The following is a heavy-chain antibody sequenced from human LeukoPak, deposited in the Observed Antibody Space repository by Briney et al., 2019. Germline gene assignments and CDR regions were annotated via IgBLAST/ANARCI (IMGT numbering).Heavy chain of an antibody. V-gene: IGHV1-18*01. CDR1: GYTFTNYG. J-gene: IGHJ4*02. D-gene: IGHD6-19*01. Sequence: ASVKVSCKAPGYTFTNYGITWVRQAPGQGLEWMGWISAYNGNTNYAQKLQGRVTMTTDTSTSTTYMELRSLRSDDTAVYYCAKSTQQWLSTSDCWGQGTLVTVSS. CDR3: AKSTQQWLSTSDC. CDR2: ISAYNGNT.